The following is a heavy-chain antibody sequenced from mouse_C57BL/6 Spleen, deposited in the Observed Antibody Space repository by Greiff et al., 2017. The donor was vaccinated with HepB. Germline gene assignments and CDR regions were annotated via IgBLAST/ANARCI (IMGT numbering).Heavy chain of an antibody. V-gene: IGHV1-15*01. CDR2: IDPETGGT. Sequence: QVQLQQSGAELVRPGASVTLSCKASGYTFTDYEMHWVKQTPVHGLEWIGAIDPETGGTAYNQKFKGKAILTADKSSSTAYMELRSLTSEDSAVYYCTRTFPLRALDYWGQGTTLTVSS. CDR3: TRTFPLRALDY. D-gene: IGHD1-1*01. CDR1: GYTFTDYE. J-gene: IGHJ2*01.